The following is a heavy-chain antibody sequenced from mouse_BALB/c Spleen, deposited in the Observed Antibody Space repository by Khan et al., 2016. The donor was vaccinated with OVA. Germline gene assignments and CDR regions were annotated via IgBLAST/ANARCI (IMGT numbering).Heavy chain of an antibody. Sequence: QIQLVQPGPELKKPGETVKISCKASGYAFTNYGMNWVKQAPGKALKWMGWINTYTGEPTYADDFKGRFAFSLETSASTAYLQINNLKNEDTATYCCARVGNYWYFDVGGAGTTVTVSS. CDR2: INTYTGEP. CDR3: ARVGNYWYFDV. V-gene: IGHV9-3-1*01. J-gene: IGHJ1*01. D-gene: IGHD2-1*01. CDR1: GYAFTNYG.